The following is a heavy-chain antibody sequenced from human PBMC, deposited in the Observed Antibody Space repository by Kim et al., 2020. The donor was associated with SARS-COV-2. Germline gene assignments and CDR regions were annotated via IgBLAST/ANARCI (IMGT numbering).Heavy chain of an antibody. D-gene: IGHD5-18*01. CDR3: AKSRGYSYGFDY. J-gene: IGHJ4*02. V-gene: IGHV3-30*18. CDR1: GFTFSSYG. Sequence: GGSLRLSCAASGFTFSSYGMHWVRQAPGKGLEWVAVISYDGSNKYYADSVKGRFTISRDNSKNTLYLQMNSLRAEDTAVYYCAKSRGYSYGFDYWGQGTL. CDR2: ISYDGSNK.